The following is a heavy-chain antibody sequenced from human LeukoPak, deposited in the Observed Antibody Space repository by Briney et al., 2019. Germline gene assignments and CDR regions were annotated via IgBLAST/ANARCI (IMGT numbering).Heavy chain of an antibody. D-gene: IGHD5-24*01. CDR1: GGSIRSNGYY. CDR2: IYYSGNT. Sequence: SETLSLTCSVSGGSIRSNGYYWGWIRQPPGKGLEWIGSIYYSGNTFYNPSLKSRVTISLDTSKNQFSLKLSSVTAADTAVYYCARGSGQEMATIMGYWGQGTLVTVSS. V-gene: IGHV4-39*07. CDR3: ARGSGQEMATIMGY. J-gene: IGHJ4*02.